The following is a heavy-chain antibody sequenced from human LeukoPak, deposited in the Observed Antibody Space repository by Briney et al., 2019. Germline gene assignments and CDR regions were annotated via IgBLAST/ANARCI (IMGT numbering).Heavy chain of an antibody. CDR3: ARDHMSGTTGWFDP. J-gene: IGHJ5*02. D-gene: IGHD1-7*01. Sequence: SQTLSLTCTVSGGSISSGSYYWSWIRQPAGKGLEWIGRIYTSGSTNYNPSLKSRVTISVDTSKNQFSLKLSSETAADTAVYYCARDHMSGTTGWFDPWGQGTLVTVSS. CDR2: IYTSGST. V-gene: IGHV4-61*02. CDR1: GGSISSGSYY.